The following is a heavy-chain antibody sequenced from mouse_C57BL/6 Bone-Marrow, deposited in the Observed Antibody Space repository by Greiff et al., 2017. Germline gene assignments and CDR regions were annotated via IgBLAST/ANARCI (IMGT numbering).Heavy chain of an antibody. V-gene: IGHV10-1*01. J-gene: IGHJ1*03. CDR1: GFSFNTYA. D-gene: IGHD1-1*01. CDR3: VRSHYYGSSLYWYFDV. CDR2: IRSKSNNYAT. Sequence: EVQVVESGGGLVQPKGSLKLSCAASGFSFNTYAMNWVRQAPGKGLEWVARIRSKSNNYATYYADSVKDRFTISRDDSESMLYLQMNNLKTEDTAMYYCVRSHYYGSSLYWYFDVWGTGTTVTVSS.